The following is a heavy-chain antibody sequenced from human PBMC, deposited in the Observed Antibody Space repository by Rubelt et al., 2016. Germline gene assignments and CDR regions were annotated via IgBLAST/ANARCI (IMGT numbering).Heavy chain of an antibody. CDR1: GVNYNNNA. Sequence: EVQLLESGGGLVQPGGSLRLSCVAPGVNYNNNAMSWVRQAPGKGLVWVANIKQDGSEKYDVDSVKGRFTISSDNAKNSLYLQMNSRGDEDTAVHCCARGRTGFQFDYWVPGTLVTVSS. CDR2: IKQDGSEK. D-gene: IGHD1-1*01. J-gene: IGHJ4*02. CDR3: ARGRTGFQFDY. V-gene: IGHV3-7*01.